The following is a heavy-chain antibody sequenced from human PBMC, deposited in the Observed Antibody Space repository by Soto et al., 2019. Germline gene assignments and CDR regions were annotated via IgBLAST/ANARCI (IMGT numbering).Heavy chain of an antibody. CDR1: GGSISSYY. J-gene: IGHJ4*02. D-gene: IGHD4-17*01. CDR3: ARGYGDYVSDY. CDR2: IYYSGST. Sequence: QVQLQESGPGLVKPSETLSLTGTVSGGSISSYYWSWIRQPPGKGLEWIGYIYYSGSTNYNPSLKSRVTISVDTSKNQFSLKLSSVNAADTAVYYCARGYGDYVSDYWGQGTLVTVSS. V-gene: IGHV4-59*01.